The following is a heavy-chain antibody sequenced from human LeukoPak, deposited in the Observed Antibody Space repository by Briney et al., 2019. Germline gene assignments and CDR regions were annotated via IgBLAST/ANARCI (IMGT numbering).Heavy chain of an antibody. D-gene: IGHD3-22*01. CDR1: GGSISSYY. Sequence: PSETLSLTCSVSGGSISSYYWSWIRQTPGKGLEWIGYIYYSGSTNYNPSLQSRVTISVDTSKNQFSLKLSSVTAADTAVYYCARDLYDRSGYDSWGQGTLVTVSS. J-gene: IGHJ5*02. V-gene: IGHV4-59*01. CDR2: IYYSGST. CDR3: ARDLYDRSGYDS.